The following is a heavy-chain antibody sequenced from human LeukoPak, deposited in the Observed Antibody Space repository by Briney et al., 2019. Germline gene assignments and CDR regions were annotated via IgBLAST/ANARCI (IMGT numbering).Heavy chain of an antibody. Sequence: SSETLSLTCTVSGGSISGYYWSWVRQAPGRGLEWIGYIYHTGGPKYNPSLKSPVTILVDTPRNQFSLKLSSVTTADTAVYYCARLSIRGDDRYFDPWGQGALVTVSS. CDR1: GGSISGYY. CDR3: ARLSIRGDDRYFDP. CDR2: IYHTGGP. V-gene: IGHV4-59*01. J-gene: IGHJ5*02. D-gene: IGHD1-1*01.